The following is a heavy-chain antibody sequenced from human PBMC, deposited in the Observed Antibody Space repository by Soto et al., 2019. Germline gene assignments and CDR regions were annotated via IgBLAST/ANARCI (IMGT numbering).Heavy chain of an antibody. D-gene: IGHD3-22*01. CDR1: GFTFGSYA. Sequence: LRLSCAASGFTFGSYAMHWVRQAPGKGLEWVAVISYDGSNKYYADSVKGRFTISRDNSKNTLYLQMNSLRAEDTAVYYCARDPDSSGYYVFDYWGQGTLVTVSS. V-gene: IGHV3-30-3*01. CDR3: ARDPDSSGYYVFDY. CDR2: ISYDGSNK. J-gene: IGHJ4*02.